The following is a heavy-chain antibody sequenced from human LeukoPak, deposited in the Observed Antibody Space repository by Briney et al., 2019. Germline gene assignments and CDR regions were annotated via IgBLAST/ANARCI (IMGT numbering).Heavy chain of an antibody. J-gene: IGHJ4*02. CDR2: VFGGDGT. CDR1: GFTVTSNY. V-gene: IGHV3-66*01. D-gene: IGHD2-15*01. CDR3: ARGVAQGYCSGGSCYGGYYYFDY. Sequence: GGSLRLSCAASGFTVTSNYMSWVRQAPGKGLEWVSVVFGGDGTYYADSVKGIFTISRDNSKNSLYLQMNSLRAEDTAVYYCARGVAQGYCSGGSCYGGYYYFDYWGQGTLLTVSS.